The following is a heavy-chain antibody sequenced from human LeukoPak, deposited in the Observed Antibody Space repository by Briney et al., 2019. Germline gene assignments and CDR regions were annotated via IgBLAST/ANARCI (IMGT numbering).Heavy chain of an antibody. J-gene: IGHJ4*02. V-gene: IGHV3-7*01. CDR2: IKQDGTEK. Sequence: GGSLRLSCAASGFTFTTYWMSWGRQAPGKGLEWVANIKQDGTEKYYVDSVKGRFTISRDNAKNSLYLQMNSLRVEDTAVYYCAKAPVTSCRGAFCYPFDSWGQGTLVTVSS. D-gene: IGHD2-15*01. CDR1: GFTFTTYW. CDR3: AKAPVTSCRGAFCYPFDS.